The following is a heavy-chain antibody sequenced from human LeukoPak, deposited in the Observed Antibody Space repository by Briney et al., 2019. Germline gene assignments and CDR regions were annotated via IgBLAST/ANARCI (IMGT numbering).Heavy chain of an antibody. Sequence: GGSLRLSCAVSEFAFGTYAMSWVRQAPGMGLEWVSSISADGQVTYYADSVEGRFTVSRDNSKSTLYLQLNSLRAEDTATYYCARDPYNTILYRLAHWGQGTLFTVSS. CDR1: EFAFGTYA. CDR2: ISADGQVT. V-gene: IGHV3-23*01. CDR3: ARDPYNTILYRLAH. D-gene: IGHD3-10*01. J-gene: IGHJ4*02.